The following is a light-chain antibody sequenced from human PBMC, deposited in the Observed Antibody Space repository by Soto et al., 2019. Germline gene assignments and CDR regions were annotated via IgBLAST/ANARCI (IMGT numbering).Light chain of an antibody. CDR2: DAS. CDR3: QQRIDWPLT. V-gene: IGKV3-11*01. CDR1: QSVSNY. Sequence: DIVVTQSPATLSLSPGERATLSCRASQSVSNYLAWYQQKPGQAPRLLIYDASKRATGIPARFSGSGSGTDFTLTISSLAPEDFAVYYCQQRIDWPLTFGGGTKVEIK. J-gene: IGKJ4*01.